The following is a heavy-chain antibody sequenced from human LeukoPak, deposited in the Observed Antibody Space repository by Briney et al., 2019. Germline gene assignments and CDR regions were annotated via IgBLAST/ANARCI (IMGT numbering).Heavy chain of an antibody. D-gene: IGHD2-15*01. CDR2: ISADGSVT. Sequence: GGSLRLSCADSGFTFSRCWMHWVRQTPGKGLVWVSCISADGSVTRYADSVKGRFTISRDNTKSTLYLQMHSLRAEDTAVYYCATAGGDGSRMGFDPWGQGTLVTVSS. CDR1: GFTFSRCW. J-gene: IGHJ5*02. CDR3: ATAGGDGSRMGFDP. V-gene: IGHV3-74*01.